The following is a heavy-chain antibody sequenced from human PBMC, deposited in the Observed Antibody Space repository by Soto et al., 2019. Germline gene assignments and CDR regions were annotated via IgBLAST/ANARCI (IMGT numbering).Heavy chain of an antibody. J-gene: IGHJ4*02. Sequence: PGGSLRLSCAASGFIFSSYSMNWVRQAPGKGLEWVSYISSSGSAISYADSVKGRFTISRDNANNSLYLQMNSMRAEDTAVYYCARANYGDYGIDYWGQGT. CDR1: GFIFSSYS. CDR2: ISSSGSAI. V-gene: IGHV3-48*01. D-gene: IGHD4-17*01. CDR3: ARANYGDYGIDY.